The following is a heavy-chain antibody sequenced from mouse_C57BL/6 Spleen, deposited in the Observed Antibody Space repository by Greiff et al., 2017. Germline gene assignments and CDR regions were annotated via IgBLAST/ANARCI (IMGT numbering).Heavy chain of an antibody. CDR3: AREVVYYAMDY. CDR1: GYTFTSYW. CDR2: IHPNSGST. J-gene: IGHJ4*01. V-gene: IGHV1-64*01. D-gene: IGHD1-3*01. Sequence: QVQLQQSGAELVKPGASVKLSCKASGYTFTSYWMHWVKQRPGQGLEWIGMIHPNSGSTNYNEKFKSKATLTVDKSSSTAYMQLSSLTSEDSAVYYCAREVVYYAMDYWGQGTSVTVSS.